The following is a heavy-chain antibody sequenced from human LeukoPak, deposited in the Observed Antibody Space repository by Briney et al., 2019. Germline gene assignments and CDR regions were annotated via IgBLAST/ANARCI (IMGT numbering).Heavy chain of an antibody. D-gene: IGHD6-19*01. V-gene: IGHV3-23*01. CDR2: ITGSAHIT. CDR1: GFTFRNYA. CDR3: AKAGSGWYGDSPSES. Sequence: PGGSLRLSCVASGFTFRNYAMSWVRQAPGKGLEWVSGITGSAHITYHAGSVKGRFTISRDNSNNTLYLQMNSLRAEDTAVYYCAKAGSGWYGDSPSESWGQGILVTVSS. J-gene: IGHJ5*02.